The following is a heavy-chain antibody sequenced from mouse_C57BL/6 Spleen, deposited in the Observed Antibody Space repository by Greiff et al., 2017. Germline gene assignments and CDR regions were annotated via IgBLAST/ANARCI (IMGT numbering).Heavy chain of an antibody. J-gene: IGHJ1*03. CDR1: GFTFSSYG. CDR3: ARHFITTVVATYWYFDV. V-gene: IGHV5-6*01. D-gene: IGHD1-1*01. CDR2: ISSGGSYT. Sequence: EVQLVESGGDLVKPGGSLKLSCAASGFTFSSYGMSWVRQTPDKRLEWVATISSGGSYTYYPDSVKGRFTISRDNAKNTLYLQMSSLKSEDTAMYYCARHFITTVVATYWYFDVWGTGTTVTVSS.